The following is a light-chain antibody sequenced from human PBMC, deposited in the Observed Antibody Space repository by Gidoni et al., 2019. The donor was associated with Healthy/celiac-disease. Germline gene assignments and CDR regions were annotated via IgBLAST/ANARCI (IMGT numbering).Light chain of an antibody. CDR2: DVS. V-gene: IGLV2-11*01. CDR1: SSDVGGYNY. Sequence: SALPQPRSVSGSPGPSVTISCTGTSSDVGGYNYVSWYQQHPGKAPKLMIYDVSKRPSGVPDRFSGSKSGNTASLTISGLQAEDEADYYCCSYAGSYTYVFGTGTKVTVL. CDR3: CSYAGSYTYV. J-gene: IGLJ1*01.